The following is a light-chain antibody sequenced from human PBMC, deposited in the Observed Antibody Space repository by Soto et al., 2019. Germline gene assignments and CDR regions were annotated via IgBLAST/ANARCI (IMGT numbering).Light chain of an antibody. J-gene: IGKJ5*01. Sequence: EIVLTQSPATLSLSPGERATLSCRASQSVSSYFAWYQQKPGQAPRLLMYDASNRATGNPVRFSGSGSGTDFTLTISSLEPEDFAGYYCPQRSNWPSITFGQGTRLEIK. CDR1: QSVSSY. V-gene: IGKV3-11*01. CDR2: DAS. CDR3: PQRSNWPSIT.